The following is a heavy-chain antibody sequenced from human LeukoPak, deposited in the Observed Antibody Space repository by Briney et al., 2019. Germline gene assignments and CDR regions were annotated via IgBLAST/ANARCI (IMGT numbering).Heavy chain of an antibody. J-gene: IGHJ4*02. D-gene: IGHD6-6*01. Sequence: GGSLRLSCAASGFTFSSYAMHWVRQAPGKGLEWVAVISYDGSNKYYADSVKGRFTISRDNSKTTLYLQMNSLRAEDTAVYYCASTFPIAARLSWVRHELIDYWGQGTLVTVSS. CDR3: ASTFPIAARLSWVRHELIDY. CDR1: GFTFSSYA. CDR2: ISYDGSNK. V-gene: IGHV3-30*01.